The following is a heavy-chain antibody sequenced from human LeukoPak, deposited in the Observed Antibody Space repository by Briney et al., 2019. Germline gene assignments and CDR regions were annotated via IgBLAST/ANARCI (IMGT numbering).Heavy chain of an antibody. CDR1: GFTFSSYA. D-gene: IGHD3-3*01. CDR2: ISYDGSNK. V-gene: IGHV3-30-3*01. Sequence: HPGGSLQLSCAASGFTFSSYAMHWVRQAPGKGLEWVAVISYDGSNKYYADSVKGRYTISRDNSKNTLYLQMNSLRAEDTAVYYCARGDGWPTYYDFWSGYYNNYYGMDVWGQGTTVTVSS. J-gene: IGHJ6*02. CDR3: ARGDGWPTYYDFWSGYYNNYYGMDV.